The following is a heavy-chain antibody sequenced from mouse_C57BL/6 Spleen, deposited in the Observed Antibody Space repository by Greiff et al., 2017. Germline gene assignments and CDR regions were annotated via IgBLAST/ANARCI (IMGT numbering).Heavy chain of an antibody. D-gene: IGHD2-2*01. J-gene: IGHJ2*01. CDR3: ARSLWLRGFDD. V-gene: IGHV1-53*01. CDR1: GYTFTSYW. CDR2: INPSNGGT. Sequence: VQLQQPGTELVKPGASVKLSCKASGYTFTSYWMHWVKQRPGQGLEWIGNINPSNGGTNSNEKFKSKATLTVDTSSSTSYMQLSSLTSEDSAVYYCARSLWLRGFDDWGQGTTLTVSS.